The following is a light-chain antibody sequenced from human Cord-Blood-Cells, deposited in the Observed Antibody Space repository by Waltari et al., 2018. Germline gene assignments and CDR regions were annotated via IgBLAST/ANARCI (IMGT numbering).Light chain of an antibody. V-gene: IGLV2-8*01. J-gene: IGLJ2*01. CDR3: SSYAGSNNLV. Sequence: QSALTQPPSASGSPGPSVTISCTGTSSHVGGYNHVSWYQPHPGKAPKLMIYEVSTRPSGVPDRFSGSKSGNTASLTVSGLQAEDEADYYCSSYAGSNNLVFGGGTKLTV. CDR1: SSHVGGYNH. CDR2: EVS.